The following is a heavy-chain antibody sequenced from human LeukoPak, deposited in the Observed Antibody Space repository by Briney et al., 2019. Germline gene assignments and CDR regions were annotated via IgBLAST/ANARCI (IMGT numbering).Heavy chain of an antibody. CDR1: GGSISSYY. J-gene: IGHJ6*02. CDR3: ARRAVLTGYYPPATDYGMDV. CDR2: IYYSGST. V-gene: IGHV4-59*08. D-gene: IGHD3-9*01. Sequence: PSETLSLTCTVSGGSISSYYWSWIRQPPGKGLEWIGYIYYSGSTNYNPSLKSRVTISVDTSKNQFSLKLSSVTAADTAVYYCARRAVLTGYYPPATDYGMDVWGQGTTVTVSS.